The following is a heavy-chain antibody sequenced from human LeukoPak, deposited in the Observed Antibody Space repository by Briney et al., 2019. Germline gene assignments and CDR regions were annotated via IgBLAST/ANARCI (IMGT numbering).Heavy chain of an antibody. J-gene: IGHJ3*01. CDR1: GGSFSGYY. CDR2: INHSGST. Sequence: KPSETLSLTCAVYGGSFSGYYWSWIRQPPGKGLEWIGEINHSGSTNYNPSLKSRVTISVDTSKNQISLKLTSVTAADTAVYYCARGGYTYGFDAFDCWGQGTMVTVSS. CDR3: ARGGYTYGFDAFDC. V-gene: IGHV4-34*01. D-gene: IGHD5-18*01.